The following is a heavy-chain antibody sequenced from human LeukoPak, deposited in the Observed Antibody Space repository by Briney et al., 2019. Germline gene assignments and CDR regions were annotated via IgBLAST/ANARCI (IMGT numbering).Heavy chain of an antibody. J-gene: IGHJ4*02. D-gene: IGHD6-19*01. V-gene: IGHV1-46*01. CDR1: GYTFTSYY. CDR3: ARENIAVALDY. Sequence: RRASVKVSCKASGYTFTSYYMHWVRQAPGQGLEWMGIINPSGGSTSYAQKFQGRVTMTRDTSTSTVYMELRSLRSDDTAVYYCARENIAVALDYWGQGTLVTVSS. CDR2: INPSGGST.